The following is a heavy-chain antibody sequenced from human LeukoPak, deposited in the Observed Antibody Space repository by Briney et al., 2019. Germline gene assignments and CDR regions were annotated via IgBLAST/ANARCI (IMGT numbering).Heavy chain of an antibody. D-gene: IGHD1-1*01. CDR1: GGSISSGSYY. CDR2: IYTSGST. V-gene: IGHV4-61*02. J-gene: IGHJ5*02. CDR3: ARARHNWNGNWFDP. Sequence: SQTLSLTCTVSGGSISSGSYYWSWIRQPAGKGLEWIGRIYTSGSTNYNPSLKSRVTISVDTSKNQFSLKLSSVTAADTAVYYCARARHNWNGNWFDPWGQGTLVTVSS.